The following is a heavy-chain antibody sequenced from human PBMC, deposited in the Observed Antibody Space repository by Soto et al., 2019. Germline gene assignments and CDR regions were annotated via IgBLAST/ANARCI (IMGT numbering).Heavy chain of an antibody. J-gene: IGHJ6*02. V-gene: IGHV4-59*01. CDR2: IYYSGST. Sequence: PSETLSLTCTVSGGSISSYYWSWIRQHPGKGLEWIGYIYYSGSTNYNPSLKSRVTISVDTSKNQFSLKLSSVTAADTAVYYCARDRENTAMGIYYGMDVWGQGTTVTVSS. D-gene: IGHD5-18*01. CDR3: ARDRENTAMGIYYGMDV. CDR1: GGSISSYY.